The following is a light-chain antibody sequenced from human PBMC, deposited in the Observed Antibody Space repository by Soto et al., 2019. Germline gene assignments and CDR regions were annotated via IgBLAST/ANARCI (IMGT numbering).Light chain of an antibody. CDR1: QSVSSSS. J-gene: IGKJ1*01. CDR2: DAS. Sequence: IVMTQSPATLSVSPGERATLSCRASQSVSSSSLAWYQQKRGQAPRLLIHDASSRATGIPDRFSGSGSGTDFSLTISRLEPEDFAVYYCHQYGSSPTTLGQGTKVDIK. CDR3: HQYGSSPTT. V-gene: IGKV3-20*01.